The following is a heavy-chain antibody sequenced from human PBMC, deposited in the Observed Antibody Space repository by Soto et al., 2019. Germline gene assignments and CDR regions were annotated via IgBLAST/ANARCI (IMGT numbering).Heavy chain of an antibody. CDR3: ASRYYYGSGSPWGYMDV. Sequence: SETLSLTCTVSGGSISSYYWSWIRQPPGKGLEWIGYIYYSGSTNYNPSLKSRVTISVDTSKNQFSLKLSSVTAADTAVYYCASRYYYGSGSPWGYMDVWGKGTTVTVSS. V-gene: IGHV4-59*01. CDR1: GGSISSYY. D-gene: IGHD3-10*01. J-gene: IGHJ6*03. CDR2: IYYSGST.